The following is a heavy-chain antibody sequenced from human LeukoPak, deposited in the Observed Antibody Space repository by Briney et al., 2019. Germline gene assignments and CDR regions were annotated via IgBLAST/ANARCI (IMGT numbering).Heavy chain of an antibody. J-gene: IGHJ4*02. Sequence: PGGSLRLSXAASGFTFSSYEMNWVRQAPGKGLEWVSYISSSGSTIYYADSVNGRFTISRDNAKNSLYLQMNSLRAEDTAVYYCARGFGLYDSSGYYYPASRGANGDYWGQGTLVTVSS. D-gene: IGHD3-22*01. V-gene: IGHV3-48*03. CDR2: ISSSGSTI. CDR1: GFTFSSYE. CDR3: ARGFGLYDSSGYYYPASRGANGDY.